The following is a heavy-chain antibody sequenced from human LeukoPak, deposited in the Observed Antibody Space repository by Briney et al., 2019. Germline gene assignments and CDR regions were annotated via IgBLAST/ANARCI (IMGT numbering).Heavy chain of an antibody. CDR2: IRGSGGST. CDR3: AKYYYDSSGHRPFDY. CDR1: GFTFSSYA. D-gene: IGHD3-22*01. Sequence: GGSLRLSCAASGFTFSSYAMSWVRQAPGKGLEWVSAIRGSGGSTYYADSVKGRFTISRDNSKNTLYLQMNSLRAEDTAVYYCAKYYYDSSGHRPFDYWGQGTLVTVSS. V-gene: IGHV3-23*01. J-gene: IGHJ4*02.